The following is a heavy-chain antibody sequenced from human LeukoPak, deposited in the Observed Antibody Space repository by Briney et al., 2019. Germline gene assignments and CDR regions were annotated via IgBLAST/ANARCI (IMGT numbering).Heavy chain of an antibody. D-gene: IGHD1-26*01. CDR1: GFTFSSYG. Sequence: QSGGSLRLSCAASGFTFSSYGMSWVRQAPGKGREWVSAISGSGGSKYYADSVKGRFTISRDNSKNTLYLQMNSLRAEATAVYYCATRHGGSYSPISRMYYFDYWGQGTLVTVSS. V-gene: IGHV3-23*01. CDR3: ATRHGGSYSPISRMYYFDY. CDR2: ISGSGGSK. J-gene: IGHJ4*02.